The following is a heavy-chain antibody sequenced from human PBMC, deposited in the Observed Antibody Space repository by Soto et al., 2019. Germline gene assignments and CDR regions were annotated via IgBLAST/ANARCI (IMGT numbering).Heavy chain of an antibody. Sequence: GASVKVSCKASGYTFTNYAIHWVRQAPGQRLEWMGWISPGNGNTKYSQKFQGRVTITRDTSASTAYMELSSLRSEDTAVYYCAREQVVVATTPHWYFDLWGRGTLVTGSS. CDR3: AREQVVVATTPHWYFDL. CDR2: ISPGNGNT. V-gene: IGHV1-3*01. CDR1: GYTFTNYA. D-gene: IGHD2-15*01. J-gene: IGHJ2*01.